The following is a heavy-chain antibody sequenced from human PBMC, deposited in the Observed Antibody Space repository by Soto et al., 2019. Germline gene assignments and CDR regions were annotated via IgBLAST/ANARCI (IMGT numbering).Heavy chain of an antibody. CDR1: DGSISSYY. V-gene: IGHV4-59*01. CDR2: IHYSGST. J-gene: IGHJ4*02. Sequence: SETLSLTCTISDGSISSYYWSWIRQSPGKGLEWIGNIHYSGSTNYNPSLKSRVTISVDTSKNQFSLKLNSVTAADTAVYYCTRDGGRSGYALDFDYWGQGTLVTVSS. CDR3: TRDGGRSGYALDFDY. D-gene: IGHD5-12*01.